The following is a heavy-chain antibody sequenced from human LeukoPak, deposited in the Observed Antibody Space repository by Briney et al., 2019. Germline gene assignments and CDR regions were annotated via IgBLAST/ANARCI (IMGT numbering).Heavy chain of an antibody. Sequence: ASVKVSCKASGYTFTSYDINWVRQATGQGLGWMGWMNPNSGNTGYAQKFQGRVTMTRNTSISTAYMELSSLRSEDTAVYYCARGSGKWLRLILSAWSYAFDIWGQGTMVTVSS. CDR2: MNPNSGNT. CDR3: ARGSGKWLRLILSAWSYAFDI. J-gene: IGHJ3*02. V-gene: IGHV1-8*01. CDR1: GYTFTSYD. D-gene: IGHD5-12*01.